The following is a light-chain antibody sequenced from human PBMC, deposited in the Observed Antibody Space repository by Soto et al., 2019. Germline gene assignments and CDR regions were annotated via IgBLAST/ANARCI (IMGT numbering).Light chain of an antibody. CDR1: QSVSSN. V-gene: IGKV3-15*01. CDR2: GAS. J-gene: IGKJ3*01. Sequence: EIVMTQSPATLSVSPGERATLSCRASQSVSSNVAWYQQKPGQAPRLLIYGASTRATGIPARFSGSGSGTEFAPTISSLQSEDFAVYYCQQFNNWPFTFGPGTKVDIK. CDR3: QQFNNWPFT.